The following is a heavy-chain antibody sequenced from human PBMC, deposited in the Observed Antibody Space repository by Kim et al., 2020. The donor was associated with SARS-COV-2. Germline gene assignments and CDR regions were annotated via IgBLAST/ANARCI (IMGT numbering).Heavy chain of an antibody. J-gene: IGHJ6*02. CDR2: INTNTGNP. CDR1: GYTFTSYA. V-gene: IGHV7-4-1*02. Sequence: ASVKVSCKASGYTFTSYAMNWVRQAPGQGLEWMGWINTNTGNPTYAQGFTGRFVFSLDTSVSTAYLQISSLKAEDTAVYYCARDFSSSWDWDYYYGMDVWGQGTTVTVSS. D-gene: IGHD6-13*01. CDR3: ARDFSSSWDWDYYYGMDV.